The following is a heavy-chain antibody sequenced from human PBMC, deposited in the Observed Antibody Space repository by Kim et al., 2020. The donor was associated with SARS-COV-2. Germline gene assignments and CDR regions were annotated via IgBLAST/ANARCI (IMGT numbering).Heavy chain of an antibody. CDR2: TYYRSKWYN. CDR3: ARENSSGWYEFMDYYGMDV. V-gene: IGHV6-1*01. D-gene: IGHD6-19*01. Sequence: SQTLSLTCAISGDSVSSNSAAWNWIRQSPSRGLEWLGRTYYRSKWYNDYAVSVKSRITINPDTSKNQFSLQLNSVTPEDTAVYYCARENSSGWYEFMDYYGMDVWGQGTTVTVSS. J-gene: IGHJ6*02. CDR1: GDSVSSNSAA.